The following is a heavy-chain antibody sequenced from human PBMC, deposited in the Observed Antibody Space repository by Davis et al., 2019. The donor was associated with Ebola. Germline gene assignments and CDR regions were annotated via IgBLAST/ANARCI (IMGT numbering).Heavy chain of an antibody. CDR2: IIPILGIA. CDR1: GGTFSSYT. Sequence: SVKVSCKASGGTFSSYTISWVRQAPGQGLEWMGRIIPILGIANYAQKFQGRVTITADKSTSTAYMELSSLRSEDTAVYYCARGQISRAYYFDYWGQGTLVTVSS. V-gene: IGHV1-69*02. CDR3: ARGQISRAYYFDY. J-gene: IGHJ4*02. D-gene: IGHD2/OR15-2a*01.